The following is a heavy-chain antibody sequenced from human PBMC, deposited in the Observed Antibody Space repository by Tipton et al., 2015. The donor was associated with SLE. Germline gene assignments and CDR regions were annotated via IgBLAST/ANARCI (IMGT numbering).Heavy chain of an antibody. V-gene: IGHV4-34*01. D-gene: IGHD5-18*01. J-gene: IGHJ6*02. CDR1: GGSFSGYY. Sequence: TLSLTCAVYGGSFSGYYWSWIRQPPGKGLEWIGEINHSGSTNYNPSLKSRVTISVDTSKNQFSLKLSSVTAADTAVYYCARVGQLWPDYYYYGMDVWGQGTTVIVSS. CDR2: INHSGST. CDR3: ARVGQLWPDYYYYGMDV.